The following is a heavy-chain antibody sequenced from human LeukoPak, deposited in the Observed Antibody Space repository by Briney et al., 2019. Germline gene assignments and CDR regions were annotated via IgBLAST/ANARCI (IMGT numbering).Heavy chain of an antibody. CDR1: GGSISNYF. CDR2: IYYSGSS. D-gene: IGHD3-10*01. J-gene: IGHJ6*03. Sequence: PSETLSLACTVSGGSISNYFWNWIRQPPGKGLESIGYIYYSGSSNYNPSLKSRVTISVDTSKNQFSLKLSSVTAADTAVYYCARDPGIMVRGSRRAYDGNYYYMDVWGKGTTVTISS. CDR3: ARDPGIMVRGSRRAYDGNYYYMDV. V-gene: IGHV4-59*12.